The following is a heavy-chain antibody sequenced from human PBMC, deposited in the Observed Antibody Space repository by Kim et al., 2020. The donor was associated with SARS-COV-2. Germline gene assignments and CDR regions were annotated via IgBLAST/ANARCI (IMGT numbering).Heavy chain of an antibody. V-gene: IGHV1-46*01. CDR2: ITPSGDIT. CDR1: GYTFTSNH. CDR3: VRDLSGAWTFDY. D-gene: IGHD2-21*02. J-gene: IGHJ4*02. Sequence: ASVKVSCKASGYTFTSNHMHWVRQAPGQGLEWMGMITPSGDITHYSQTFQGRLTLTTDTSTSTVYMELSSLRSEDTAVYFCVRDLSGAWTFDYWGQGTLVTVSS.